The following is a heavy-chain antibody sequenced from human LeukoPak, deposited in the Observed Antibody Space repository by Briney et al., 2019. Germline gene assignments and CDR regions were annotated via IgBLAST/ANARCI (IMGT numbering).Heavy chain of an antibody. CDR2: TSSSGNT. CDR1: GDSLSYFY. D-gene: IGHD3-16*02. CDR3: AREKSLAGSDY. J-gene: IGHJ4*02. Sequence: PSETLPLTCSVSGDSLSYFYWSWIRQAAGKGLEWIGRTSSSGNTDYNASIKGRDTTSVDKSKTQLSLKAISVPGAETAVYYCAREKSLAGSDYWGQGTLVAVSS. V-gene: IGHV4-4*07.